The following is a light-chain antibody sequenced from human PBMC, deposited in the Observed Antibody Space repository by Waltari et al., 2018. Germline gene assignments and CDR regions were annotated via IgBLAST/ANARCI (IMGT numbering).Light chain of an antibody. CDR3: QQYYSTPPT. CDR1: QSVLYSSNNKNY. CDR2: WAS. J-gene: IGKJ4*01. Sequence: DIVMTQSPDSLAVSLGEGATINCKSSQSVLYSSNNKNYLAWYQQKPGQPPKLLIYWASTRESGVPDRFSGSGSRTDFTLTISSLQAEDVAVYYCQQYYSTPPTFGGGTKVEIK. V-gene: IGKV4-1*01.